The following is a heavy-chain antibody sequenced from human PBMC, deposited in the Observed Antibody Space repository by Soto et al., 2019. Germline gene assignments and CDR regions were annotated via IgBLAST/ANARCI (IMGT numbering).Heavy chain of an antibody. CDR2: IYYIGTT. V-gene: IGHV4-30-4*01. CDR3: SRGSTYYGFLT. J-gene: IGHJ5*02. D-gene: IGHD3-10*01. Sequence: QVQLHESGPGLVKPSQTLSLTCTVSGDSMGSGDYYWTWIRQPPGKGLDWIGYIYYIGTTFFNPSLESRVNISIDTSKNPFSLRLTSVTAADTAVYYCSRGSTYYGFLTWGQGTLVTVSS. CDR1: GDSMGSGDYY.